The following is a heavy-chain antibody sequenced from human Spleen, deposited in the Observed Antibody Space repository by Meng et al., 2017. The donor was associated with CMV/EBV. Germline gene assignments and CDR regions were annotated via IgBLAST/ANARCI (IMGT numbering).Heavy chain of an antibody. CDR3: ARDRMYSGNFPCYFDF. J-gene: IGHJ4*02. CDR1: GFTFSDYG. CDR2: TRFDGRNK. V-gene: IGHV3-30*02. D-gene: IGHD1-26*01. Sequence: GESLKISCAASGFTFSDYGMHWVRQAPGRGLEWVAFTRFDGRNKFYVDSVKGRFTISRDNFKNTLDLQMDTLTAEDTAVYYCARDRMYSGNFPCYFDFWGQGTLVTVSS.